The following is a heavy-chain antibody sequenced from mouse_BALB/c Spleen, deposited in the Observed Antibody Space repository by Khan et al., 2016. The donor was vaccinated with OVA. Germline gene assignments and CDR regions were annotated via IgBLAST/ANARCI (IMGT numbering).Heavy chain of an antibody. D-gene: IGHD1-1*02. CDR2: IDPANGNT. CDR3: ARGGWSYAMDY. J-gene: IGHJ4*01. CDR1: GFNIKDTY. Sequence: EVQLKQSGAELVKPGASVKLSCTVSGFNIKDTYMHWVKQRPEQGLEWIGRIDPANGNTKYDPKFQDKATITVDTYSNADYLQLSSLTSDDTAVYYCARGGWSYAMDYWGQGTSVTVSS. V-gene: IGHV14-3*02.